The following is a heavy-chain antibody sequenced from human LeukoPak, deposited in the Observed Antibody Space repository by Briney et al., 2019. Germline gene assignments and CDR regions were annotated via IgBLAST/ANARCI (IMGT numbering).Heavy chain of an antibody. CDR3: ARLRRFGELFY. CDR2: IYYSGST. Sequence: SETLSLTCTVSGGSISSHYWSWIRQPPGKGLEWIGYIYYSGSTNYNPSLKSRVTISVDTSKNQFSLKLSSVTAADTAVYYCARLRRFGELFYWGQGTLVTVSS. D-gene: IGHD3-10*01. J-gene: IGHJ4*02. V-gene: IGHV4-59*11. CDR1: GGSISSHY.